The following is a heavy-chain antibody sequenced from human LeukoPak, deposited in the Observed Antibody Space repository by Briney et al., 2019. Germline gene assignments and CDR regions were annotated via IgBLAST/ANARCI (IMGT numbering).Heavy chain of an antibody. J-gene: IGHJ4*02. CDR2: INPNSGGT. D-gene: IGHD6-19*01. CDR1: GYTFTGYY. Sequence: ASVKVSCKASGYTFTGYYMHWVRQAPGQGLEWMGWINPNSGGTNYAQKFQGRVTMTRDTSISTAYMELSSQRSEDIDVYYCARHRIAVAAHYFDYWGQGTLVTVSS. CDR3: ARHRIAVAAHYFDY. V-gene: IGHV1-2*02.